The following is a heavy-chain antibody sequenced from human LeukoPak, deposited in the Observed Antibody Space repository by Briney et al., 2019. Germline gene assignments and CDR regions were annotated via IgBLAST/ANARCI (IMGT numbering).Heavy chain of an antibody. Sequence: GGALRLSCAAPGFTFSSYEMNWGRQAPGKGLEWVSHISSSGSTIYYADSVKDQFTISRDNAKNSLYLQMNSLRAEDTAVYYCASPLTYYYDSSGHKYFDYWGQGTLVTVPS. V-gene: IGHV3-48*03. CDR2: ISSSGSTI. CDR3: ASPLTYYYDSSGHKYFDY. J-gene: IGHJ4*02. CDR1: GFTFSSYE. D-gene: IGHD3-22*01.